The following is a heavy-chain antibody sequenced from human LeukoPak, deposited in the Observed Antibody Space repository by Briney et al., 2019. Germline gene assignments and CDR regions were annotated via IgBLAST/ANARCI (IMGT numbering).Heavy chain of an antibody. V-gene: IGHV4-31*03. D-gene: IGHD6-19*01. CDR1: GASISSGGYY. CDR2: IYYSGST. Sequence: PSQTLSLTCTVSGASISSGGYYWSWIRQHPGKGLEWIGYIYYSGSTYYNPSLKSRVTISVDTSKNQFSLKLSSVTAADTAVYYCARDRVAGPYYYYYGMDVWGQGTTVTVSS. J-gene: IGHJ6*02. CDR3: ARDRVAGPYYYYYGMDV.